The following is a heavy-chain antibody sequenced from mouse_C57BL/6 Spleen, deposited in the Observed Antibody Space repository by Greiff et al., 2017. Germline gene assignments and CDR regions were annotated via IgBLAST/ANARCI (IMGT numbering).Heavy chain of an antibody. J-gene: IGHJ2*01. V-gene: IGHV1-4*01. Sequence: VQLQESGAELARPGASVKMSCKASGYTFTSYTMHWVKQRPGQGLEWIGYINPSSGYTKYNQKFKDKATLTADKSSSTAYMQLSSLTSEDSAVYYCARSVYYDYSYYFDYWGQGTTLTVSS. CDR1: GYTFTSYT. CDR2: INPSSGYT. CDR3: ARSVYYDYSYYFDY. D-gene: IGHD2-4*01.